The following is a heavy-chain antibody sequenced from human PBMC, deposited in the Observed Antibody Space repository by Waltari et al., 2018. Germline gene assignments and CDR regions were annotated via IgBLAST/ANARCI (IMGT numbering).Heavy chain of an antibody. CDR3: ARGYCSGDSCSVYFDY. Sequence: QVQLQQWGAGLLKPSETLSLTCAVYGGSFSGYYWSWIRQPPGKGLEWIGEINHSGSTNYNPSLKSRDTISVDTSKNQFSLKVNSVTAADTAVYYCARGYCSGDSCSVYFDYWGQGTLVTVSS. CDR1: GGSFSGYY. V-gene: IGHV4-34*02. D-gene: IGHD2-15*01. J-gene: IGHJ4*02. CDR2: INHSGST.